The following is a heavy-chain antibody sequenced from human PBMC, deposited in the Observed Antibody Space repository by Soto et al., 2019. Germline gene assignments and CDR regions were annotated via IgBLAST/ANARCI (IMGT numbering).Heavy chain of an antibody. CDR2: IRSKVYGGTT. V-gene: IGHV3-49*03. Sequence: GGSLRLSCSASGFTFGDFALSWFRQAPGKGLEWVGFIRSKVYGGTTEYAASVKGRVTISRDDSKSIAYLQMNSLKTEDTAVYYCARWGRGYDWNYYYGMDVWGQGTTVTVSS. CDR1: GFTFGDFA. D-gene: IGHD5-12*01. J-gene: IGHJ6*02. CDR3: ARWGRGYDWNYYYGMDV.